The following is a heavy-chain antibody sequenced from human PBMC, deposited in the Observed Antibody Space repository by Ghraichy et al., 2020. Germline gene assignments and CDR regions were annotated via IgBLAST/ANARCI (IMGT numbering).Heavy chain of an antibody. V-gene: IGHV3-30*03. CDR3: ARGDDGSPDS. CDR1: GFPFSRYG. CDR2: RSPDKETK. Sequence: SLNISCKASGFPFSRYGMHWVRRAPGKGLEWVALRSPDKETKFYADSVRGRFIISRDDSKSTLFLRMNNLRPEDTGMYYCARGDDGSPDSWGPGTLVIVSS. D-gene: IGHD1-26*01. J-gene: IGHJ4*02.